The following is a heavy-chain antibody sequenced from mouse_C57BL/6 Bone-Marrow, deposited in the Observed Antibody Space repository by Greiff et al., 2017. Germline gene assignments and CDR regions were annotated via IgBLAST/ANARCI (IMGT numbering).Heavy chain of an antibody. J-gene: IGHJ1*03. V-gene: IGHV5-16*01. CDR2: INYDGSST. CDR1: GFTFSDYY. CDR3: AREGIYYYGSSPYWYFDV. Sequence: DVKLVESEGGLVQPGSSMKLSCTASGFTFSDYYMAWVRQVPEKGLEWVANINYDGSSTYYLDSLKSRFIISRDNAKNILYLQMSSLKSEDTATYYCAREGIYYYGSSPYWYFDVWGTGTTGTVSS. D-gene: IGHD1-1*01.